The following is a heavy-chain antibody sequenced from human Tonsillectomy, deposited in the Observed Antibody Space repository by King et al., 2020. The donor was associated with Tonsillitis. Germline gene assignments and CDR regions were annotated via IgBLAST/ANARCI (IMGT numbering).Heavy chain of an antibody. CDR1: GFTFSSYW. Sequence: VQLVESGGGLVQPGGSLRLSCAASGFTFSSYWMSWVRQAPGKGLEWVANIKQDGSEKYYVDSVKGRFTISRDNAKNSLCLQMNSLRAEDTAVYYCAGDASGSYWGPDAFDIWGQGTMVTVSS. CDR2: IKQDGSEK. V-gene: IGHV3-7*01. CDR3: AGDASGSYWGPDAFDI. J-gene: IGHJ3*02. D-gene: IGHD1-26*01.